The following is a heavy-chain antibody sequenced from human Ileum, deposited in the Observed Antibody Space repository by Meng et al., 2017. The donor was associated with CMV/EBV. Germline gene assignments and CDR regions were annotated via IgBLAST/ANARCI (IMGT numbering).Heavy chain of an antibody. J-gene: IGHJ4*02. CDR1: GFSFSNSW. CDR2: MNSDGTTI. V-gene: IGHV3-74*01. CDR3: ATAGNYYFGN. D-gene: IGHD1-14*01. Sequence: GGSLRPSCAASGFSFSNSWMHWVRQAPGKGLVWVSRMNSDGTTINYADSVRGRFTISRDNAKNTLYLQMNSLRDEDTAVYYCATAGNYYFGNWGQGTLVTVSS.